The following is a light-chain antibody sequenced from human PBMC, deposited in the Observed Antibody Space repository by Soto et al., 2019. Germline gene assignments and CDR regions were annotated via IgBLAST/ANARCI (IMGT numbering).Light chain of an antibody. CDR1: QSVSSN. V-gene: IGKV3-15*01. Sequence: GMRNSPAALSVSPGERATLSCRASQSVSSNLAWHQQKPGQAPRILMYDASTRATGIPARFSGSGSGTEFTLTISSLQSEDFAVYYCPHYHNWLIPSGQGTRLEI. CDR3: PHYHNWLIP. J-gene: IGKJ5*01. CDR2: DAS.